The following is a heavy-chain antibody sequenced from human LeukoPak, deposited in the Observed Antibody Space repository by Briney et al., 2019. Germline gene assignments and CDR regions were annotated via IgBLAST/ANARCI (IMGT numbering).Heavy chain of an antibody. D-gene: IGHD3-10*01. CDR1: GYSFTTYW. CDR2: IYPGDSDT. CDR3: ASSSRPYGTGTYSYDY. J-gene: IGHJ4*02. V-gene: IGHV5-51*01. Sequence: PGESLKISCKGSGYSFTTYWIGWVRQMPGKDLVWMCVIYPGDSDTRYSSSFQGQVTISADKSISSAYLQWSRLKASGTAMYYCASSSRPYGTGTYSYDYWGQGTLVTVSS.